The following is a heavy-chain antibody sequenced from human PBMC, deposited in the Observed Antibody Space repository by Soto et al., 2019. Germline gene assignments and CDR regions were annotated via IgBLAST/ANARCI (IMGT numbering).Heavy chain of an antibody. CDR3: ARPGQQLENWLAP. CDR2: LYYSGST. Sequence: QLQLQESGPGLVKPSETLSLTFTVSGGSISSRSYYWGWIRQPPGKGLEWIGRLYYSGSTYYNPSLKRRVTISVDTSKNQFSLKLSSVTAADTAVYYCARPGQQLENWLAPWGKGTLVTVSS. V-gene: IGHV4-39*01. CDR1: GGSISSRSYY. J-gene: IGHJ5*02. D-gene: IGHD6-13*01.